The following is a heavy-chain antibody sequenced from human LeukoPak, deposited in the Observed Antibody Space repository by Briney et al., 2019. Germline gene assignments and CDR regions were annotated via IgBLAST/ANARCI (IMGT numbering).Heavy chain of an antibody. CDR3: ARTPIDYYDSSGDSDYYYMDV. Sequence: GGSLRLSCAASGFTFSDYYMSWIRQAPGKGLEWVSYIISSGSTIYYAVSVKGRFTISRDNAKNSLYLQMNSLRAEDTAVYYCARTPIDYYDSSGDSDYYYMDVWGKGTTVTVSS. CDR1: GFTFSDYY. D-gene: IGHD3-22*01. J-gene: IGHJ6*03. V-gene: IGHV3-11*01. CDR2: IISSGSTI.